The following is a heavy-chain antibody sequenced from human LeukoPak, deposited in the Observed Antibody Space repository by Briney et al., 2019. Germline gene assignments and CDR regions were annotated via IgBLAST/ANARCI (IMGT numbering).Heavy chain of an antibody. Sequence: SETLSLTCAVYGGSFSGYSWSCIRQPPGKGLEWIGEINHSGSTNYNPSLKSRVTISVDTSKNQFSLKLSSVTAADTAVYYCARGPPMSYWGQGTLVTVSS. CDR1: GGSFSGYS. J-gene: IGHJ4*02. CDR2: INHSGST. V-gene: IGHV4-34*01. CDR3: ARGPPMSY. D-gene: IGHD3-10*02.